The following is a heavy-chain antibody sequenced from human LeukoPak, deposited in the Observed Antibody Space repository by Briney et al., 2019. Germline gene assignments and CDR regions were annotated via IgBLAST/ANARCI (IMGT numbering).Heavy chain of an antibody. Sequence: ASVKVSCKASGYTFTSYDINWVRQATGQGLEWMGWMNPNSGNTGYAQKFQGRVTMTRNTSISTAYMELRSLRSDDTAVYYCARPHYDFWSGPVAGGAFDIWGQGTMVTVSS. J-gene: IGHJ3*02. CDR3: ARPHYDFWSGPVAGGAFDI. CDR1: GYTFTSYD. V-gene: IGHV1-8*01. CDR2: MNPNSGNT. D-gene: IGHD3-3*01.